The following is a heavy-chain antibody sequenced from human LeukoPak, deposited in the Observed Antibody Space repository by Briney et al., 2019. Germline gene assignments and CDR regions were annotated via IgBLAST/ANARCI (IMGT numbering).Heavy chain of an antibody. Sequence: GGSLTLSCAASGFTFSTYAMNWVRQAPGKGLEWVTAISGTDTSTYYADSVKGRFTISRDNSKNTLYLQMNSLRAEDTAVYYCAKGHDTRTATLDYWGQGTLVTVSS. CDR3: AKGHDTRTATLDY. CDR2: ISGTDTST. CDR1: GFTFSTYA. V-gene: IGHV3-23*01. D-gene: IGHD1-1*01. J-gene: IGHJ4*02.